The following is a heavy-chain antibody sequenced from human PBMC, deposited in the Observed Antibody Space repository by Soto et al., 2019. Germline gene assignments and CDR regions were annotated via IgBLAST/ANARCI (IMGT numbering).Heavy chain of an antibody. J-gene: IGHJ6*02. CDR1: GYTFTGYY. Sequence: ASVKVSCKASGYTFTGYYMHWVRQAPGQGLEWMGWINPNSGGTNYAQKFQGWVTMTRDTSISTAYMELSRLRSDDTAVYYCARAQHEPSYYGMDVWGQGTTVTSP. CDR3: ARAQHEPSYYGMDV. CDR2: INPNSGGT. D-gene: IGHD2-2*01. V-gene: IGHV1-2*04.